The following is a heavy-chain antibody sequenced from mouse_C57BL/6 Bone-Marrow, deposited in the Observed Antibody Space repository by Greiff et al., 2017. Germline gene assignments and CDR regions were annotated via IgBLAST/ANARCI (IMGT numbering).Heavy chain of an antibody. V-gene: IGHV5-12*01. Sequence: LQQSGGGLVQPGGSLKLSCAASGFTFSDYYMYWVRQTPEKRLEWVAYISNGGGSTYYPDTVKGRFTISRDNAKNTLYLQMSRLKSEDTAIYYCAGPDDYGSRTYWYFDVWGTGTTVTVSS. CDR3: AGPDDYGSRTYWYFDV. J-gene: IGHJ1*03. CDR2: ISNGGGST. CDR1: GFTFSDYY. D-gene: IGHD1-1*01.